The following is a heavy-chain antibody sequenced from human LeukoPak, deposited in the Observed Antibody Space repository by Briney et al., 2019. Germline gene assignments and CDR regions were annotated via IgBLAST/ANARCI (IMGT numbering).Heavy chain of an antibody. Sequence: SETLSLTCAVYGGSFSGYYWSWIRQPPGKGLEWIGEINHSGSTNYNPSLKSRVTISVDTSENQFSLKLSSVTAADTAVYYCARSSYGPDYFDYWGQGTLVTVSS. CDR2: INHSGST. D-gene: IGHD5-18*01. V-gene: IGHV4-34*01. CDR3: ARSSYGPDYFDY. J-gene: IGHJ4*02. CDR1: GGSFSGYY.